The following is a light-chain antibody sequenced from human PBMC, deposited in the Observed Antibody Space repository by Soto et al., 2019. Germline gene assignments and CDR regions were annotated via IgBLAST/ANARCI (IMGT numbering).Light chain of an antibody. V-gene: IGKV1-5*01. CDR2: DAS. J-gene: IGKJ2*02. CDR3: QQYKSYPCT. Sequence: DIQMTQSPSTLSASVGDRVTITCRASQSISSWLAWYQQKPGKAPNLLIYDASTLESGVPSRFSGSASGTAFTLTISSLQPDDVASYYCQQYKSYPCTFGQGTKLEIK. CDR1: QSISSW.